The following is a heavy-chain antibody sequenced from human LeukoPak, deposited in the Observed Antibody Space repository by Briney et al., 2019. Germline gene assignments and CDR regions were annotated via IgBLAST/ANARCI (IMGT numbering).Heavy chain of an antibody. J-gene: IGHJ4*02. V-gene: IGHV4-34*01. CDR2: INHSGST. Sequence: SETLSLTCAVYGGSFSGYYWSWIRQPPGKGLEWIGEINHSGSTNHNPSLKSRVTISVDTSKNQFSLKLSSVTAADTAVYYCARRYSSSWPFDYWGQGTLVTVSS. CDR3: ARRYSSSWPFDY. D-gene: IGHD6-13*01. CDR1: GGSFSGYY.